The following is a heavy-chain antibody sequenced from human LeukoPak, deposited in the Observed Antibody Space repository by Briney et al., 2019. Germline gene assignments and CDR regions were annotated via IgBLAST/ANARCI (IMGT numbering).Heavy chain of an antibody. J-gene: IGHJ3*01. Sequence: GESLKISCKGSGYIFPSYWIVWVRQMPGKGLEWLGSIYPSDSDTRYSPSFRGQVTISADKSVSTAYLQWSSLKASDTAMYYCARHFQGHAFGVWGQGTMVTVSS. V-gene: IGHV5-51*01. CDR1: GYIFPSYW. CDR3: ARHFQGHAFGV. CDR2: IYPSDSDT.